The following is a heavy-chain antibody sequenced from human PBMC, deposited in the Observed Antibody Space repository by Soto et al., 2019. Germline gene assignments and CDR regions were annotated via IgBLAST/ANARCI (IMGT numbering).Heavy chain of an antibody. CDR2: ISYDGSNK. CDR1: GFTFSSYA. V-gene: IGHV3-30-3*01. CDR3: ARDGYCSGGSCYGVVDY. Sequence: QVQLVESGGGVVQPGRSLRLSCAASGFTFSSYAMHWVRQAPGKGLEWVAVISYDGSNKYYADSVKGRFTISRDNSKNTLYLQRNSLRAEDTAVYYCARDGYCSGGSCYGVVDYWGQGTLVTVSS. D-gene: IGHD2-15*01. J-gene: IGHJ4*02.